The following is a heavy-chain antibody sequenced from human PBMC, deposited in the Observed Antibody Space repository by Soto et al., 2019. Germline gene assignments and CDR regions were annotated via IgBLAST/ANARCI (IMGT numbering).Heavy chain of an antibody. Sequence: GGSLILSCSASGFTFSSYAMHWVRQAPGKGLEYVSAISSNGGSTYYADSVKGRFTISRDNSKNTLYLQMSSLRAEDTAVYYCVKELMLFDWFPRVFDYWGQGTLVTVSS. V-gene: IGHV3-64D*06. CDR3: VKELMLFDWFPRVFDY. CDR2: ISSNGGST. D-gene: IGHD3-9*01. J-gene: IGHJ4*02. CDR1: GFTFSSYA.